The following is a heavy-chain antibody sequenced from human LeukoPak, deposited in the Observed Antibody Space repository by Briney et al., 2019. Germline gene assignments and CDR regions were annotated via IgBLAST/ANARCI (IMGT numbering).Heavy chain of an antibody. D-gene: IGHD2-15*01. CDR3: ARDLGCSGGSCYSSYYYYGMDV. CDR1: GYTLTGYY. V-gene: IGHV1-2*02. CDR2: INPNSGGT. J-gene: IGHJ6*02. Sequence: ASVKVSCKASGYTLTGYYMHWVRQAPGQGLEWMGWINPNSGGTNYAQKFQGRVTMTRDTSISTAYMELSRLRSDDTAVYYCARDLGCSGGSCYSSYYYYGMDVWGQGTTVTVSS.